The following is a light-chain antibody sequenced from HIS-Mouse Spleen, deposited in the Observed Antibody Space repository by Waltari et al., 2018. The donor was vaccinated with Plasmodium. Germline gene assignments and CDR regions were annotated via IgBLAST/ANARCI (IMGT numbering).Light chain of an antibody. CDR1: ALPKQS. CDR2: EDS. Sequence: SYELTQPPSVSVSPGQTARITCPGDALPKQSAYWYQQKSGQAPVLVSYEDSKRPSGIPERFSGSSSGTMATLTISGAQVEDEADYYCYSTDSSGNHRVFGGGTKLTVL. CDR3: YSTDSSGNHRV. J-gene: IGLJ3*02. V-gene: IGLV3-10*01.